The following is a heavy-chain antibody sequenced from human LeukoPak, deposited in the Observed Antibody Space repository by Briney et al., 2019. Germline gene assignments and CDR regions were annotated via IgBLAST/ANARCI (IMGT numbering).Heavy chain of an antibody. Sequence: PSETLSLTCTVSGGSISSSSYYWGWIRQPPGKGLEWIGSIYYSGSTYYNPSLKSRVTISVDTSKNQFSLKLSSVTAADTAVYYCGRPTMGGDGYAFDIWGQGTMVTVSS. CDR3: GRPTMGGDGYAFDI. V-gene: IGHV4-39*07. CDR2: IYYSGST. CDR1: GGSISSSSYY. J-gene: IGHJ3*02. D-gene: IGHD3-10*01.